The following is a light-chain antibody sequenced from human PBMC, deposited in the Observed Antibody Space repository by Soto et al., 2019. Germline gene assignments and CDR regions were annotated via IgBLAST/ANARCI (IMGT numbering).Light chain of an antibody. CDR1: QSSSSW. V-gene: IGKV1-5*03. CDR2: KAS. CDR3: LQVSSFPRT. J-gene: IGKJ1*01. Sequence: DIRVTESPSSLSATVGYRVTXXCHASQSSSSWLAWYQQKPGKAPKLLIYKASGLDSGVPSRFSGSGSGTEFILSINNLQPEDFASYFCLQVSSFPRTFGLGTKLDIK.